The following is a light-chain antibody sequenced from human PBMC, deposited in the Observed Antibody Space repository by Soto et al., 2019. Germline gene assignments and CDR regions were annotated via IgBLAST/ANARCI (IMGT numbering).Light chain of an antibody. Sequence: EIVMTQSPATVSVSPGERATLSCRASQSINSDLAWYQQKPGQAPRLLIYGASTRATDIPARISGSGSGTDFTLTISSLQSEDFAVYYCQQYNKWPPQYTFGQGTKLEIK. CDR3: QQYNKWPPQYT. CDR1: QSINSD. CDR2: GAS. V-gene: IGKV3-15*01. J-gene: IGKJ2*01.